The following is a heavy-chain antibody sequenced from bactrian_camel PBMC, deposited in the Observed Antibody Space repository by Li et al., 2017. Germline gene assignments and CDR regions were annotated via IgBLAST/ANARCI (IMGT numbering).Heavy chain of an antibody. CDR2: IADDGAET. D-gene: IGHD5*01. CDR1: GFTFDDHA. V-gene: IGHV3-1*01. CDR3: ASRGDRYGEYVH. Sequence: QLVESGGGSVQAGGSLRLSCAASGFTFDDHAMGWIRQAPPKGLEWVASIADDGAETYYASSVKGRFTISRDNFRNTAYLQMTSLTSGDTALYICASRGDRYGEYVHWGHGTQVTVS. J-gene: IGHJ4*01.